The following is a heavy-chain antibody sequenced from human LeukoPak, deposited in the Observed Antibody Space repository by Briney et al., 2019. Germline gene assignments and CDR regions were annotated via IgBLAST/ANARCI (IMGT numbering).Heavy chain of an antibody. CDR2: INPNSGGT. Sequence: VASVKVSCKASGYTFTGYYMHWVRQAPGQGLEWMGWINPNSGGTNYAQKFQGRVTMTRDTPISTAYMELSRLRSDDTAVYYCARVREAVFLASKVLAGADHAFDIWGQGTMVTVSS. V-gene: IGHV1-2*02. J-gene: IGHJ3*02. D-gene: IGHD7-27*01. CDR1: GYTFTGYY. CDR3: ARVREAVFLASKVLAGADHAFDI.